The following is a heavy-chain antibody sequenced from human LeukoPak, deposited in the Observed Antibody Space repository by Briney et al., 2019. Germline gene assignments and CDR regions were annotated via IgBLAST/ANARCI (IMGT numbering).Heavy chain of an antibody. V-gene: IGHV4-34*01. CDR2: INHSGST. CDR1: GGSFSGYY. CDR3: ARTSPIYYYYMDV. J-gene: IGHJ6*03. Sequence: SETLSLTCAVYGGSFSGYYWSWIRQPPGKGLEWIGEINHSGSTNYNPSLKSRVTISVDTSKNQFSLKLSSVTAADTAVYYCARTSPIYYYYMDVWGKGTTVAVSS.